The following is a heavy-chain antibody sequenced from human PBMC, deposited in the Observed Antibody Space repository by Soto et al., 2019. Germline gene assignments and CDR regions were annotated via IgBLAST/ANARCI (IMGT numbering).Heavy chain of an antibody. CDR1: GGSFSGYY. J-gene: IGHJ5*02. D-gene: IGHD6-13*01. V-gene: IGHV4-34*01. Sequence: SETLSLTCAVYGGSFSGYYWSWIRQPPGKGLEWIGEINHSGSTNYNPSLKSRVTISVDTSKNQFSLKLSSVTAADTAVYYCARTGPGYSSSWYQRTGVSFDPWGQGTLVTVSS. CDR3: ARTGPGYSSSWYQRTGVSFDP. CDR2: INHSGST.